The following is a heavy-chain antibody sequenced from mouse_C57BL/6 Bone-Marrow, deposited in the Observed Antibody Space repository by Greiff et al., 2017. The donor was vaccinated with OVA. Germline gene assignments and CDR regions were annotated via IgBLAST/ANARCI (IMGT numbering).Heavy chain of an antibody. V-gene: IGHV1-64*01. CDR2: IHPNSGST. J-gene: IGHJ2*01. CDR1: GYTFTSYW. CDR3: ASGDYGDY. Sequence: QVQLKQPGAELVKPGASVKLSCKASGYTFTSYWMHWVKQRPGQGLEWIGMIHPNSGSTNYNEKFKSKATLTVDKSSSTAYMQLSRLATGDSAVYYCASGDYGDYWGQGTTLTVSS.